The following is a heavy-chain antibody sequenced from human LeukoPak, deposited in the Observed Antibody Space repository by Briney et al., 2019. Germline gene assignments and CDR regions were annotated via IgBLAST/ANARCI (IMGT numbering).Heavy chain of an antibody. CDR2: IYYSGST. J-gene: IGHJ4*02. D-gene: IGHD6-13*01. CDR1: GGSISSSSYY. V-gene: IGHV4-39*01. Sequence: SETLSLTCTVSGGSISSSSYYWGWIRQPPGKGLEWIGGIYYSGSTYYNPSLKSRVTISVDTSKNQFSLKLSSVTAADTAVYYCASRSSSWYLGGFDYRGQGTLVTVSS. CDR3: ASRSSSWYLGGFDY.